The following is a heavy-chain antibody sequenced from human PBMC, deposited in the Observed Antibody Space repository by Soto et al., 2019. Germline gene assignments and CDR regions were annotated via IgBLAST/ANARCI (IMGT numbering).Heavy chain of an antibody. CDR1: GGSFSGGGYY. CDR2: ISYRGST. D-gene: IGHD3-3*01. Sequence: TLSLTCTVSGGSFSGGGYYWSWIRQHPGKGLEWMGYISYRGSTKYKPSLQSRITVSIDTSKNQFSLGLTSVTAADTAIYFCARTSIFGVVLNALEIWGQGTVVT. CDR3: ARTSIFGVVLNALEI. V-gene: IGHV4-31*03. J-gene: IGHJ3*02.